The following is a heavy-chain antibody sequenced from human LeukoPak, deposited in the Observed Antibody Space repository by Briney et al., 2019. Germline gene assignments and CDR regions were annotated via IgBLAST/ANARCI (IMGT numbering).Heavy chain of an antibody. CDR3: ARHCRYSSCLRY. D-gene: IGHD6-6*01. Sequence: SETLSLTCTVSGGSISSYYWSWIRQPPGKGLEWIGYIYYSGSTNYNPSLKSRVTISVDTSKNQFSLKLSSVTAADTAVYYCARHCRYSSCLRYWGQGTLVTVSS. J-gene: IGHJ4*02. CDR2: IYYSGST. V-gene: IGHV4-59*08. CDR1: GGSISSYY.